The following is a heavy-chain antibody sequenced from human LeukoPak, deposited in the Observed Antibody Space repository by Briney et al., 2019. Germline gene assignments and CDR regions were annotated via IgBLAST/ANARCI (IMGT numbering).Heavy chain of an antibody. CDR2: ISYDGSNK. V-gene: IGHV3-30*03. D-gene: IGHD3-10*01. CDR3: ATPPVTDSGDY. Sequence: PGRSLRLSCAASGFTFSSYGMHWVRQAPGKGLEWVAVISYDGSNKYYADSVKGRFTISRDKSKNTLYLQMNSLRAEDTAVYYCATPPVTDSGDYWGQGTLVTVSS. CDR1: GFTFSSYG. J-gene: IGHJ4*02.